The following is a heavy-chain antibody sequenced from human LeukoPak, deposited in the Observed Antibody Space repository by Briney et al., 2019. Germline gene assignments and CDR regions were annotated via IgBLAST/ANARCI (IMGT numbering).Heavy chain of an antibody. V-gene: IGHV1-69*13. CDR3: ARGLLRFLGGIDY. D-gene: IGHD3-3*01. CDR1: GGTFSSYA. J-gene: IGHJ4*02. Sequence: ASVKVSCKASGGTFSSYAISWVRQAPGQGLEWMGGIIPIFGTANYAQNFQGRVTITADDSTSTAYMALSTLRSEDTAVYYCARGLLRFLGGIDYWGQGTLVTVSS. CDR2: IIPIFGTA.